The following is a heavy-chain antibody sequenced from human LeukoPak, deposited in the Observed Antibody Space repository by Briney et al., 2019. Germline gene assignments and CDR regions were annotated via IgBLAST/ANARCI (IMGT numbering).Heavy chain of an antibody. D-gene: IGHD6-25*01. CDR2: INTNTGNP. V-gene: IGHV7-4-1*02. CDR3: ATGGGYRFAY. J-gene: IGHJ4*02. CDR1: GYPLTNYA. Sequence: GASVKVSCKASGYPLTNYAINWVRQAPGQGLEWMGWINTNTGNPTYAQGFTGRFVFSLDTSVNTAYLQISSLRADDTAVYYCATGGGYRFAYWGRGTLVTVSS.